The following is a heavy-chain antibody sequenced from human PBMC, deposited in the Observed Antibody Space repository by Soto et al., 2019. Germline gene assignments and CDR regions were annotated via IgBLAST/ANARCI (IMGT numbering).Heavy chain of an antibody. CDR1: GFAFINAW. CDR3: TTDPQTGTTLDY. CDR2: IKSKTDGGTT. D-gene: IGHD1-7*01. J-gene: IGHJ4*02. V-gene: IGHV3-15*01. Sequence: PGGSLRLSCAASGFAFINAWMILFRHSPVKWLEWVGRIKSKTDGGTTDYAAPVKGRFTISRDDSKNTLYLQMNSLKTEDTAVYYCTTDPQTGTTLDYWGQGTLVTVSS.